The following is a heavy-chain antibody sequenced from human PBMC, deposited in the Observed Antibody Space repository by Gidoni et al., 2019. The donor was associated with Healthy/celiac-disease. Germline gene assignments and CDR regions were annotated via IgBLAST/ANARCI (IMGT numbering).Heavy chain of an antibody. D-gene: IGHD2-2*01. J-gene: IGHJ4*02. Sequence: QVQLQESRPGLVKPSETLSLTCTVSGGSISSYYWSWIRQPPGKGLEWIGYIYYSGSTNYNPALKSRVTISVDTSKNQFSLKLSSVTAADTAVYYCARSWGVPAAIDYWGQGTLVTVSS. CDR3: ARSWGVPAAIDY. V-gene: IGHV4-59*01. CDR2: IYYSGST. CDR1: GGSISSYY.